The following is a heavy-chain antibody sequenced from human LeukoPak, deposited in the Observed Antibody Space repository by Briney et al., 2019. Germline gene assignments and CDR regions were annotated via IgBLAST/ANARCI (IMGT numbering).Heavy chain of an antibody. CDR1: GYIFTDYY. CDR3: AGGRGGYNVIDY. J-gene: IGHJ4*02. CDR2: INSRTGGL. Sequence: ASVKVSCKASGYIFTDYYMHWVRQAPGQGLEWMGWINSRTGGLNYAQKFRDRVTMTRDKSISTGYMELSSLKSDDTAVYYCAGGRGGYNVIDYWGQGTLVTVSS. D-gene: IGHD5-24*01. V-gene: IGHV1-2*02.